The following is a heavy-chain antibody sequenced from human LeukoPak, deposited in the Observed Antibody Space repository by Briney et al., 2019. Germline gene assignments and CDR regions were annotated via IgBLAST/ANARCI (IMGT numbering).Heavy chain of an antibody. CDR2: INPNSGGT. CDR1: GYTFTRYG. CDR3: ARNLSYSSGWSYTDWFDP. Sequence: EASVKVPCKASGYTFTRYGISWVRQAPGQGLEWMGWINPNSGGTNYAQKFQGRVTMTRDTSISTAYMELSRLRSDDTAVYYCARNLSYSSGWSYTDWFDPWGQGTLVTVSS. D-gene: IGHD6-19*01. V-gene: IGHV1-2*02. J-gene: IGHJ5*02.